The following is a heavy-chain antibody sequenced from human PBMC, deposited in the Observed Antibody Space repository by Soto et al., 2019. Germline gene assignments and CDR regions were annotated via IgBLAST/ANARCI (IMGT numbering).Heavy chain of an antibody. CDR2: ISYEGSET. D-gene: IGHD6-13*01. V-gene: IGHV3-30*18. CDR1: GFTFSNNG. Sequence: QVHLVESGGGVVQPGRSLRLSCAASGFTFSNNGMHWVRQAPGKGLEWMGDISYEGSETYYAGSVKGRFTISRDNSKNTLYLQMDPPRAEDTAIYYCVKDKAAAAGVDYWRQGILVTVSS. J-gene: IGHJ4*02. CDR3: VKDKAAAAGVDY.